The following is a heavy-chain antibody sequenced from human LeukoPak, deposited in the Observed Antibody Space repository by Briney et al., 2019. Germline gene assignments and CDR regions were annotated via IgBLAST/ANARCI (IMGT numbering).Heavy chain of an antibody. J-gene: IGHJ4*02. CDR1: GFTFDDYA. CDR2: ISWNSGNI. D-gene: IGHD5-24*01. Sequence: PGRSLRLSCAASGFTFDDYAMHWVRQAPGKGLEWVSGISWNSGNIGYADSVKGRFTISRDNAKNSLYLQMNSLKAEDTAVYYCASGSGWRQLYWGQGTLVTVSP. V-gene: IGHV3-9*01. CDR3: ASGSGWRQLY.